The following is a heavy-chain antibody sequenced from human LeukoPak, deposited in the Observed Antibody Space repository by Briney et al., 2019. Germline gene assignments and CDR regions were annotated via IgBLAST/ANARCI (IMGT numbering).Heavy chain of an antibody. V-gene: IGHV3-23*01. CDR2: INTRGGST. CDR1: GFTFSTYA. D-gene: IGHD2-2*01. J-gene: IGHJ3*02. Sequence: PGGSLRLSCAASGFTFSTYAMSWVRQAPGKGLEWVSSINTRGGSTYYADSVKGRFTISRDNSKNTLYLQMNSLRAEDTAVYYCAKDNPAHIWGQGTMVTVSS. CDR3: AKDNPAHI.